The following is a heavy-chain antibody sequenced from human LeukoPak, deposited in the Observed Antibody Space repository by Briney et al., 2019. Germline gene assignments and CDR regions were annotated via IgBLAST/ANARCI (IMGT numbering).Heavy chain of an antibody. CDR3: ARYQQPDYYYYGMDV. Sequence: GGSLRLSCAASGFTFSSYEMNWVRQAPGKRLEWVSYISSSGSNIYYADSVKGRFTISRDNAKNSLYLQMNSLRAEDTAVYYCARYQQPDYYYYGMDVWGQGTTVTVSS. V-gene: IGHV3-48*03. CDR1: GFTFSSYE. CDR2: ISSSGSNI. J-gene: IGHJ6*02. D-gene: IGHD6-13*01.